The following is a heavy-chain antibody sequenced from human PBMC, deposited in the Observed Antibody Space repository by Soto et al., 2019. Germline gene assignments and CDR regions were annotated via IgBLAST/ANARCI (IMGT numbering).Heavy chain of an antibody. CDR3: ARDGSSYGMDV. CDR2: IYYSGST. J-gene: IGHJ6*02. Sequence: SDTLSLTCTVSGGSISSGDYYWSWIRQPPGKGLEWIGYIYYSGSTYYNPSLKSRVTISVDTSKNQFSLKLSSVTAADTAVYYCARDGSSYGMDVWGQGTTVTVSS. CDR1: GGSISSGDYY. V-gene: IGHV4-30-4*02. D-gene: IGHD6-6*01.